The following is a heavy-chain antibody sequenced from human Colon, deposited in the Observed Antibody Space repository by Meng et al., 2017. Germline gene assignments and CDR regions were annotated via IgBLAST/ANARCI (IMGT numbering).Heavy chain of an antibody. Sequence: VQLQGSGPGLVRPSETLSLTCTVSGGSVSSGTYYWSWIRQPSGKGLEWIGCIYYSGTTNYNPSLKSRVTISVDTSKNQFSLKLSSVTPADTAVYFCARDRVPGKYWGQGTLVTVSS. CDR1: GGSVSSGTYY. V-gene: IGHV4-61*10. CDR3: ARDRVPGKY. D-gene: IGHD1-14*01. J-gene: IGHJ4*02. CDR2: IYYSGTT.